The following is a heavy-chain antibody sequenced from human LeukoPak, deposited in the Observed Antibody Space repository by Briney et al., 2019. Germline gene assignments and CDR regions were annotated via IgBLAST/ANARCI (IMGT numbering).Heavy chain of an antibody. V-gene: IGHV1-69*04. CDR1: GGTFISYA. Sequence: ASVKVSCKASGGTFISYAISWVRQAPGQGLEWMGRIIPILGIANYAQKFQGRVTITADKSTSTAYMELSSLRSEDTAVYYCARTAGSGGREGWFDPWGQGTLVTVSS. CDR3: ARTAGSGGREGWFDP. CDR2: IIPILGIA. J-gene: IGHJ5*02. D-gene: IGHD2-15*01.